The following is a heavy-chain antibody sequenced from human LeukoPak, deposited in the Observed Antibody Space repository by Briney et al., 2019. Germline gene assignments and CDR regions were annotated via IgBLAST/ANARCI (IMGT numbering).Heavy chain of an antibody. CDR1: GSTFSRSS. Sequence: PGGSLRLSCAASGSTFSRSSMNWVPQAPGKGLEFVSSISPSSSYIYYADSVKGRFTISRDDAKNSLFLQMTSLRAEDTAVYYCAREGGYCSGGSCRFFDHWGQGTLVTVSS. V-gene: IGHV3-21*01. CDR3: AREGGYCSGGSCRFFDH. CDR2: ISPSSSYI. D-gene: IGHD2-15*01. J-gene: IGHJ4*02.